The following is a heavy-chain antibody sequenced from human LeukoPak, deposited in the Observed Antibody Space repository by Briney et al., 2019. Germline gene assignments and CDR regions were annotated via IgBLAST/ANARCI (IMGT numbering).Heavy chain of an antibody. CDR3: ASAGVKYYFDY. CDR1: GFTFDDYA. Sequence: GRSLSLSCAASGFTFDDYAMHWVRQAPGKGLEWVSGISWNSGSIGYADSVKGRFTISRDNAKNSLYLQMNSLRAEDTALYYCASAGVKYYFDYWGQGTLVTVSS. V-gene: IGHV3-9*01. D-gene: IGHD2-21*01. J-gene: IGHJ4*02. CDR2: ISWNSGSI.